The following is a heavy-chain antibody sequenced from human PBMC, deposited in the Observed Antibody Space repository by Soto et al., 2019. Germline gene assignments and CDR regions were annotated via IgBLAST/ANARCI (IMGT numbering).Heavy chain of an antibody. D-gene: IGHD3-16*02. V-gene: IGHV4-39*01. CDR2: IYYSGST. CDR1: GGSISSSSYY. J-gene: IGHJ4*02. Sequence: QLQLQESGPGLVKPSETLSLTCTVSGGSISSSSYYWGWIRQPPGKGLEWIGSIYYSGSTYYNPSLKSRVTISVDTSKNQFSLKLSSVTAADTAVYYCASTGGVIVIRNDYWGQGTLVTVSS. CDR3: ASTGGVIVIRNDY.